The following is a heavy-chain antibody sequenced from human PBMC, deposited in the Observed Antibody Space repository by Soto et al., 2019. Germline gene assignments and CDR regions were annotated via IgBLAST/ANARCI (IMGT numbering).Heavy chain of an antibody. V-gene: IGHV1-2*02. D-gene: IGHD1-1*01. CDR2: INPGSGVT. Sequence: GASVKVSCKASGGTFSSYAISWVRQAPGQGLEWMGWINPGSGVTNQAQKFQGRVTMTRDTSITTTYMELNSLTSDDTAVYYCARVAGHKNARFDYWGQGAPVTVST. CDR3: ARVAGHKNARFDY. J-gene: IGHJ4*02. CDR1: GGTFSSYA.